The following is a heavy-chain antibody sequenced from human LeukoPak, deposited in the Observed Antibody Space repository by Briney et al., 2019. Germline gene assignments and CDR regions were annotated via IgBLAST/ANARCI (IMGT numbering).Heavy chain of an antibody. CDR1: GFTFSSYS. CDR3: ARVRSEVVRGVIPGYFDY. Sequence: GGSLRLSCAASGFTFSSYSMNWVRQAPGKGLEWVAVIWYDGSNKYYADSVKGRFTISRDNSKNTLYLQMNSLRAEDTAVYYCARVRSEVVRGVIPGYFDYWGQGTLVTVSS. D-gene: IGHD3-10*01. V-gene: IGHV3-33*08. J-gene: IGHJ4*02. CDR2: IWYDGSNK.